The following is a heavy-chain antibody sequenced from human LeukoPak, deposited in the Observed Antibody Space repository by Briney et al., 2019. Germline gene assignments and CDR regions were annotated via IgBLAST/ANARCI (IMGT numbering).Heavy chain of an antibody. V-gene: IGHV1-69*13. CDR3: ARGYCSSTSCYTLFGPTLWFDP. CDR1: GGTFSSYA. Sequence: PVKVSCKASGGTFSSYAISWVRQAPGQGLEWMGGIIPIFGTANYAQKFQGRVTITADESTSTAYMELSSLRSEDTAVYYCARGYCSSTSCYTLFGPTLWFDPWGQGTLVTVSS. CDR2: IIPIFGTA. J-gene: IGHJ5*02. D-gene: IGHD2-2*02.